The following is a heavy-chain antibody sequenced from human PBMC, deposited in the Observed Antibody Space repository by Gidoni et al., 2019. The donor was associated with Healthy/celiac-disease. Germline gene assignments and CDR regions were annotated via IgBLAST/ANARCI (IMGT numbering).Heavy chain of an antibody. V-gene: IGHV3-23*01. CDR1: GFTFSSYA. J-gene: IGHJ6*02. CDR3: AKDQEGSSWPRGYYYGMDV. D-gene: IGHD6-13*01. CDR2: SSGSGGST. Sequence: EVQLLESGGGLVQPGGSLRLSCAASGFTFSSYAMSWVRQAPGKGLEWVSASSGSGGSTYYADSVKGRFTISRDNSKNTLYLQMNSLRAEDTAVYYCAKDQEGSSWPRGYYYGMDVWGQGTTVTVSS.